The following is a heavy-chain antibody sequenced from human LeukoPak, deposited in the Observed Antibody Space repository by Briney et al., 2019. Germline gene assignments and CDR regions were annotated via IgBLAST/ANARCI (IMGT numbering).Heavy chain of an antibody. CDR3: ASQIRTTGRRGYFDY. Sequence: SETLSLTCTVPGGSISSYYWSWIRQPPGKGLEWIGYIYYSGSTNYNPSLKSRVTISVDTSKNQFSLKLSSVTAADTAVYYCASQIRTTGRRGYFDYWGQGTLVTVSS. CDR1: GGSISSYY. V-gene: IGHV4-59*01. D-gene: IGHD1-1*01. CDR2: IYYSGST. J-gene: IGHJ4*02.